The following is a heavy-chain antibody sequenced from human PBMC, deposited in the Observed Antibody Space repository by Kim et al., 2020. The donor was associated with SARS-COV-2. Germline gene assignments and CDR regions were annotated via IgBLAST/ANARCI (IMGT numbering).Heavy chain of an antibody. V-gene: IGHV4-39*01. CDR3: ARSGGLWFGELLFFWY. CDR2: IYYSGST. D-gene: IGHD3-10*01. J-gene: IGHJ2*01. CDR1: GGSISSSSYY. Sequence: SETLSLTCTVSGGSISSSSYYWGWIRQPPGKGLEWIGSIYYSGSTYYNPSLKSRVTISVDTSKNQFSLKLSSVTAADTAVYYCARSGGLWFGELLFFWY.